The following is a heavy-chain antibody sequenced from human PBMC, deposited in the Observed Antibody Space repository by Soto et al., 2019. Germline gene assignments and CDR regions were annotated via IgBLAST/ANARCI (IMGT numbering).Heavy chain of an antibody. D-gene: IGHD3-16*02. J-gene: IGHJ4*02. CDR2: ISAYNGNT. V-gene: IGHV1-18*01. CDR1: GCTFTSYG. Sequence: QVQLVQSGAEVKKPGASVKVSCKASGCTFTSYGISWVRKAPGQGHEWMGWISAYNGNTNYAQKLQGRVTITTDTSTSTAYMELRSLRSDDTAVYYCARDQALEITFGRVIVFDYWGQGTLVTVSS. CDR3: ARDQALEITFGRVIVFDY.